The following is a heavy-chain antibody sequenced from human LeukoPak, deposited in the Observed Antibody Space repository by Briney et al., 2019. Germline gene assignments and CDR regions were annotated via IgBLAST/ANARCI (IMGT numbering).Heavy chain of an antibody. CDR3: ARGLYDFWSGYRYYFDY. D-gene: IGHD3-3*01. Sequence: SETLSLTCAVYGGSFSGYYWSWIRQPPGKGLEWIGEINHSGSTNYNPSLKSRVTISVDTSKNQFSLKLSSVTAVDTAVYYCARGLYDFWSGYRYYFDYWGQGTLVTVPS. CDR1: GGSFSGYY. V-gene: IGHV4-34*01. J-gene: IGHJ4*02. CDR2: INHSGST.